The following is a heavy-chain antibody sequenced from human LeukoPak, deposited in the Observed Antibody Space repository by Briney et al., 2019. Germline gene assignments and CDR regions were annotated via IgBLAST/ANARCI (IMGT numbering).Heavy chain of an antibody. Sequence: GASVKVSCKASGGTFSSYVINWVRQAPGQGLEWMGGIITIFGTAKHAQKFQGRVTITADKSTSTAYMELSSLRSEDTAVYYCASKGYYDFWSGYYTYYYYMDVWGKGTTVTVSS. D-gene: IGHD3-3*01. J-gene: IGHJ6*03. CDR3: ASKGYYDFWSGYYTYYYYMDV. CDR1: GGTFSSYV. V-gene: IGHV1-69*06. CDR2: IITIFGTA.